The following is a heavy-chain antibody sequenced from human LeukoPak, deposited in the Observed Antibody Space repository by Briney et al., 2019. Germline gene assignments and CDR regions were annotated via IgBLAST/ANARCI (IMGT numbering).Heavy chain of an antibody. CDR3: ARAVGSSSSCEPNCYYYYYMDV. Sequence: SETLSLTCTVSGGSISSYYWSWIRQPPGKGLEWIGYIYYSGSTNYNPSLKSRVTISVDTSKNQFSLKLSSVTAADTAVYYCARAVGSSSSCEPNCYYYYYMDVWGKGATVTVSS. CDR2: IYYSGST. CDR1: GGSISSYY. D-gene: IGHD6-6*01. V-gene: IGHV4-59*01. J-gene: IGHJ6*03.